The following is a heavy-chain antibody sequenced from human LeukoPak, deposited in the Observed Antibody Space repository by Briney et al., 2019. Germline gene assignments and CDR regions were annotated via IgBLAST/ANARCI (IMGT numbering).Heavy chain of an antibody. J-gene: IGHJ4*02. CDR1: GGSLSGYS. D-gene: IGHD2-15*01. CDR2: INHSEST. CDR3: ARVLVVGTTYNFDS. V-gene: IGHV4-34*01. Sequence: SETLSLTCAVYGGSLSGYSWSWIRQPPGKGLEWIGEINHSESTNYNPSLKSRVTISVDTSKNQFSLRLSSVTAADTAVYYCARVLVVGTTYNFDSWGQGTLVTVSS.